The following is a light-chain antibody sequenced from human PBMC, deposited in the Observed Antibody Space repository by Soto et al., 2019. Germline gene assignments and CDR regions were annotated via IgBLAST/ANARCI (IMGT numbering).Light chain of an antibody. J-gene: IGLJ1*01. Sequence: QSALTQPPSASGTPGQRVTISCSGSSSNIGSNYVYWYQQPPGTAPKLLIYRNNQRPSGVPDRFSGSKSGTSASLAISGLRSEDEADYYCAAWDDSLGYVFGTGTKVTVL. V-gene: IGLV1-47*01. CDR2: RNN. CDR1: SSNIGSNY. CDR3: AAWDDSLGYV.